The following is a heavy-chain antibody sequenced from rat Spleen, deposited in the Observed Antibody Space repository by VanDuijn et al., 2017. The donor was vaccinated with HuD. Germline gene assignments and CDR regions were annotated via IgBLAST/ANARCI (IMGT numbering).Heavy chain of an antibody. Sequence: QVQLKETGPGLVQPTQTLSITCTVSGFSLTSYNVHWVRQPTGKGLEWMGIIWTGGSTDYNSALKSRLSISRDTSKSQVFLKMNSLQTEDIATYYCAREGYYGYNLDYWGQGVMVTVSS. J-gene: IGHJ2*01. V-gene: IGHV2-30*01. CDR3: AREGYYGYNLDY. CDR2: IWTGGST. D-gene: IGHD1-9*01. CDR1: GFSLTSYN.